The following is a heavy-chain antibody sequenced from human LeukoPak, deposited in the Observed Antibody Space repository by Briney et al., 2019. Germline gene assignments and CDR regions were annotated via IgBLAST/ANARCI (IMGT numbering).Heavy chain of an antibody. Sequence: ASVKVSCKASGYTFTSYAMHWVRQAPGQRLEWMGWINAGNGNTKYSQKFQGGVIITRDTSASTAYMELSSLRSEDTAVYYCARAGGPYDAFDIWGQGTMVTVSS. CDR3: ARAGGPYDAFDI. CDR1: GYTFTSYA. CDR2: INAGNGNT. J-gene: IGHJ3*02. D-gene: IGHD2-15*01. V-gene: IGHV1-3*01.